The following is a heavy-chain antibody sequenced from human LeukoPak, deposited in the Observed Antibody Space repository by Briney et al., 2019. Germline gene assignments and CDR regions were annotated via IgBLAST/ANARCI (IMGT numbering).Heavy chain of an antibody. CDR3: ASVNRGWFDP. Sequence: ASETLSLTCTVSGGSISSGGYYWNWIRQHPGKGLEWIGYIYNSGRTHTKPSLKSRVTISVDTSKNQLSLKLSSVTAADTAVYYCASVNRGWFDPWGQGTLVTVSS. V-gene: IGHV4-31*03. J-gene: IGHJ5*02. CDR2: IYNSGRT. CDR1: GGSISSGGYY. D-gene: IGHD3-16*02.